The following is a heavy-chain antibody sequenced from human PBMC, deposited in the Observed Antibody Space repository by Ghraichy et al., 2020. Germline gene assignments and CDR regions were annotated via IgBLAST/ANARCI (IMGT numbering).Heavy chain of an antibody. V-gene: IGHV1-46*03. J-gene: IGHJ5*02. CDR1: GYTFTSYH. CDR3: TREFPSTGWFDP. D-gene: IGHD1-14*01. Sequence: KVSCKASGYTFTSYHVHWVRQAPGQGLEWMGIIFSSDGSTSYAQKFQGRVTMTRDTSTSTVYMELSSLISDDTAVYYCTREFPSTGWFDPWGQGTLVTVSS. CDR2: IFSSDGST.